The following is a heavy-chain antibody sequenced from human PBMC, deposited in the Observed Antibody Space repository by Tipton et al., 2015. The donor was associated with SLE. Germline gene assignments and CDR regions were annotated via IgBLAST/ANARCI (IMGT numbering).Heavy chain of an antibody. J-gene: IGHJ4*02. CDR2: ISHSGRT. CDR3: ARAGDYDFWSGYYNY. CDR1: GGSFSGYY. Sequence: TLSLTCAVYGGSFSGYYWSWIRQPPGKGLEWIGEISHSGRTGYNPSLKSRVTISVDTSKNQFSLKLSSVTAADTAVYYCARAGDYDFWSGYYNYWGQGTLVTVSP. V-gene: IGHV4-34*01. D-gene: IGHD3-3*01.